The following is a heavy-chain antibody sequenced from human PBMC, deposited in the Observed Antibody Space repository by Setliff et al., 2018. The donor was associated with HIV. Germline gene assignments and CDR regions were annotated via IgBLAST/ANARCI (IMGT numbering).Heavy chain of an antibody. CDR3: ARGGVGRALTAWVDS. V-gene: IGHV4-39*07. CDR1: GGSMSTTEYH. D-gene: IGHD1-26*01. Sequence: SETLSLTCTVSGGSMSTTEYHWDWIRQPPGKGLEWIGNIYYSGTTYYKSSLKSRVTISAERSTNQFSLRLTSVTAADTAVYFCARGGVGRALTAWVDSWGPGTLVTVSS. CDR2: IYYSGTT. J-gene: IGHJ4*02.